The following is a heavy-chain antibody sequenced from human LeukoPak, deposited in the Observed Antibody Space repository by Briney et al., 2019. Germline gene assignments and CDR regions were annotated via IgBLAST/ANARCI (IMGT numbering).Heavy chain of an antibody. D-gene: IGHD3-22*01. J-gene: IGHJ4*02. CDR1: GGSISTYY. Sequence: SETLSLTCAISGGSISTYYWSWIRQPPGKGLEWIGYIYYSGSTNYNPSFKSRVTISVDTSKNQFSLKLSSVTAADTAVYYCARHVRPYYYDSSGYRYFDYWGQGTLVTVSS. CDR2: IYYSGST. CDR3: ARHVRPYYYDSSGYRYFDY. V-gene: IGHV4-59*08.